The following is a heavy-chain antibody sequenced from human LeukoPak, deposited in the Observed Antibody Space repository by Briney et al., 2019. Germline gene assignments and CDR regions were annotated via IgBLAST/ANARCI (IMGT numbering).Heavy chain of an antibody. D-gene: IGHD3-10*01. CDR1: GFIFADYA. J-gene: IGHJ6*02. CDR2: INWNGGST. CDR3: AKAVGGGSGSAGYYYSYAMDV. Sequence: QSGGSLRLSCAASGFIFADYARHWVRQSPGKGLAWVSLINWNGGSTYYADSVKGRFTISRYNSRNSLYLQMNSLRPDDTALYYCAKAVGGGSGSAGYYYSYAMDVWGPGTTVTVSS. V-gene: IGHV3-43D*03.